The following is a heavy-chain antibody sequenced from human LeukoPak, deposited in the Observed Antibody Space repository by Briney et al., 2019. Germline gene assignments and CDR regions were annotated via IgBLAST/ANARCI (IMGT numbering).Heavy chain of an antibody. D-gene: IGHD2-21*01. CDR2: IIPIFGTP. CDR3: ARDSSEFRSLIPH. J-gene: IGHJ1*01. V-gene: IGHV1-69*13. Sequence: ASVTVSCTASGGTFSRHAISWVRQSPGQGLEWMGGIIPIFGTPNYVQKFQGRVTITADESTSTAYMELSSLRSEDTAVYYCARDSSEFRSLIPHWGQGTLVTVSS. CDR1: GGTFSRHA.